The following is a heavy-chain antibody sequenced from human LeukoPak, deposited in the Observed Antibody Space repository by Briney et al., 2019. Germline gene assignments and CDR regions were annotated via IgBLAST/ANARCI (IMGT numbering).Heavy chain of an antibody. J-gene: IGHJ4*02. CDR3: AKERYYGSGSYSDY. D-gene: IGHD3-10*01. CDR2: ISSNGDNT. V-gene: IGHV3-64D*06. Sequence: GGSLRLSCSASGFPFNTYAIHWVRQAPGKGLEYVAGISSNGDNTDFADSAKGRFTISRDNSKSTLFLQMNSLRAEDTAIYYCAKERYYGSGSYSDYWGQGTLVTVSS. CDR1: GFPFNTYA.